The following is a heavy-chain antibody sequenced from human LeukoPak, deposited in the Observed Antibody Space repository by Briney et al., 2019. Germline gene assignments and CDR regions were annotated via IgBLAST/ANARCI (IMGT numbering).Heavy chain of an antibody. Sequence: PGRSLRLSCAASGFTFSSYGMHWVRQAPGKGLEWVAVISYDGSNKYYADSVKGRFTTSRDNSKNTLYLQMNSLRAEDTAVYYCAKGRRERSGHQLDKNPPYYYGMDVWGQGTTVTVSS. CDR2: ISYDGSNK. CDR3: AKGRRERSGHQLDKNPPYYYGMDV. V-gene: IGHV3-30*18. D-gene: IGHD6-13*01. J-gene: IGHJ6*02. CDR1: GFTFSSYG.